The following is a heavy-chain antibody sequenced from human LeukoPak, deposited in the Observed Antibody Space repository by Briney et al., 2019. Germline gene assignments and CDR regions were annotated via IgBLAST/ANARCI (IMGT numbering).Heavy chain of an antibody. D-gene: IGHD3-9*01. CDR3: ARQAYDILTGYYKGRGDAFDI. Sequence: LGESLKISCKGSGYSFTSYWIGWVRQMPGKGLEWMGIIYPGDSDTRYSPSLQGQVTISADKSISTAYLQWSSLKASDTAMYYCARQAYDILTGYYKGRGDAFDIWGQGTMVTVSS. V-gene: IGHV5-51*01. J-gene: IGHJ3*02. CDR2: IYPGDSDT. CDR1: GYSFTSYW.